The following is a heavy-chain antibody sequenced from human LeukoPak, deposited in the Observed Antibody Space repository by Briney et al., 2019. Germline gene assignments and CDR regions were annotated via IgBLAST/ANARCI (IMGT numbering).Heavy chain of an antibody. V-gene: IGHV1-46*01. Sequence: ASVKVSCKASGYTFTSYFMHWVQQAPGQGLEWMGIINPSGGSTSYAQKFQGRVTMTRDMSTSTVYMELSSLRSEDTAVYYCARVGTFYYDSSVYYYDYWGQGTLVTVSS. CDR1: GYTFTSYF. J-gene: IGHJ4*02. CDR3: ARVGTFYYDSSVYYYDY. D-gene: IGHD3-22*01. CDR2: INPSGGST.